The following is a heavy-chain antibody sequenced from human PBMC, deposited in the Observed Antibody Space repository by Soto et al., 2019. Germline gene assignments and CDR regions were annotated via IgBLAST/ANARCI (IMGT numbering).Heavy chain of an antibody. Sequence: ASVKVSCKASGYTFTSYGISWVRQAPGQGLEWMGWISAYNGNTNYAQKLQGRVTMTTDTSTSTAYMELRSLRSDDTAVYYCARDRGYCSSTSCPETYYYGMDVWVQGSTVTVSS. CDR3: ARDRGYCSSTSCPETYYYGMDV. D-gene: IGHD2-2*01. CDR2: ISAYNGNT. CDR1: GYTFTSYG. V-gene: IGHV1-18*01. J-gene: IGHJ6*01.